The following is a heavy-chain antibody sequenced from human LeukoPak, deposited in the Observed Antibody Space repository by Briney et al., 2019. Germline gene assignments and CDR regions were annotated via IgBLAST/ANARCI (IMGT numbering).Heavy chain of an antibody. CDR2: ISYDGSNK. D-gene: IGHD6-19*01. CDR3: AKIAVAGPVDY. Sequence: GRSLRLSCAASGFTFSSYGMHWVRQAPGKGLEWVAVISYDGSNKYYADSVKGRFTISRDNSKNTLYLQMNSLRAEDTAVYYCAKIAVAGPVDYWGQGSLVTVSS. V-gene: IGHV3-30*18. CDR1: GFTFSSYG. J-gene: IGHJ4*02.